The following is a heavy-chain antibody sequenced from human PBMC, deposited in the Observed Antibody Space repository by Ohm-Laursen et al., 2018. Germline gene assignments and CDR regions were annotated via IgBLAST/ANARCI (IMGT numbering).Heavy chain of an antibody. J-gene: IGHJ4*02. V-gene: IGHV3-53*01. CDR2: IYSGGIT. D-gene: IGHD5-12*01. Sequence: SLRLSCAASGFTVSSSYMSWVRQAPGKRLEWVFVIYSGGITYYADSVKGRFTIPRDNSKNTLYLQMNSLRAEDTAIYYCARMRSDYDSAFDYWGQGTLVTGSS. CDR3: ARMRSDYDSAFDY. CDR1: GFTVSSSY.